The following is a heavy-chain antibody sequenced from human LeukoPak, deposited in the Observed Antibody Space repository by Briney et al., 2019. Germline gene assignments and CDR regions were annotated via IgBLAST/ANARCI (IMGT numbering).Heavy chain of an antibody. D-gene: IGHD2-15*01. CDR2: IYSGGTT. J-gene: IGHJ4*02. Sequence: PGGSLRPSCVASGFTVSSSDMSWVRQAPGKGLEWVSVIYSGGTTSYADSVKGRFTISRDNSKNTLYLQMSSLRAEDTAVYYCAKDLKGYCSGGSCSPFDYWGQGTLVTVSS. V-gene: IGHV3-66*01. CDR1: GFTVSSSD. CDR3: AKDLKGYCSGGSCSPFDY.